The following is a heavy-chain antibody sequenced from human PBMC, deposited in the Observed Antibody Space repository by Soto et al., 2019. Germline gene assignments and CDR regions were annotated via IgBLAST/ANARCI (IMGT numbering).Heavy chain of an antibody. V-gene: IGHV3-23*01. CDR2: LSGSGDST. D-gene: IGHD3-10*01. J-gene: IGHJ3*02. CDR3: AKLLPYYYAFDI. CDR1: GFTFSIYA. Sequence: GGSLRLSCAASGFTFSIYAMGWVRQAPGKELEWVSSLSGSGDSTYFADSVKGRFTISRDNSKNTLYLQMNSLRAEDTAVYYCAKLLPYYYAFDIWGQGTMVTVSS.